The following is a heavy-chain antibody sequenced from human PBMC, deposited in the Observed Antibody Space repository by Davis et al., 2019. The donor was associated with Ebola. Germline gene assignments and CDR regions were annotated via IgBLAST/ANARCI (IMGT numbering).Heavy chain of an antibody. J-gene: IGHJ6*02. D-gene: IGHD6-13*01. CDR3: ARTLFDPIAHYYYGMDV. V-gene: IGHV4-38-2*01. CDR2: IYYSGST. Sequence: GSLRLSCAASGFTFSDYYMSWIRQPPGKGLEWIGSIYYSGSTYYNPSLKSRVTISVDTSKNQFSLKLSSVTAPDTAVYYCARTLFDPIAHYYYGMDVWGQGTTVTVSS. CDR1: GFTFSDYY.